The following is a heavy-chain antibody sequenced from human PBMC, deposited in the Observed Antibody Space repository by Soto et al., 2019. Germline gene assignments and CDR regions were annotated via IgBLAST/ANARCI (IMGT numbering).Heavy chain of an antibody. Sequence: SETLSLTCTVSGGSISSYYWSWIRQPPGKGLEWIGYIYYSGSTNYNPSLKSRVTISVDTSKNQFSLKLSSVTAADTAVYYCAREGSSWYRNWFDPWGQGTLVTVSS. V-gene: IGHV4-59*01. D-gene: IGHD6-13*01. CDR1: GGSISSYY. CDR2: IYYSGST. J-gene: IGHJ5*02. CDR3: AREGSSWYRNWFDP.